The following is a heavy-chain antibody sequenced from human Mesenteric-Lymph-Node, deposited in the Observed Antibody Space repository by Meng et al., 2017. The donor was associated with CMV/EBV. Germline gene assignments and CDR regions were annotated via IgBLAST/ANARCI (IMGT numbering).Heavy chain of an antibody. CDR2: IYYSGST. D-gene: IGHD1-26*01. V-gene: IGHV4-59*01. J-gene: IGHJ4*02. Sequence: LTCTGSGGSISSYYWSWIRQRPGKGLEWIGYIYYSGSTNYNPSLKSRVTISVDTSKNQFSLKLSSVTAADTAVYYCARDLGATTFSDYWGQGTLVTVSS. CDR3: ARDLGATTFSDY. CDR1: GGSISSYY.